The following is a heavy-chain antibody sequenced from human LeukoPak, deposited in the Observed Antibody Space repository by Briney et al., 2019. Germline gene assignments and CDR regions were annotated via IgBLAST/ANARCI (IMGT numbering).Heavy chain of an antibody. CDR2: ISSSSSYI. CDR1: GFTFSSYS. Sequence: GGSLRLSCAASGFTFSSYSMNWVRQDPGRRLEWVSSISSSSSYIYYADSVKGRFTISRDNAKNSLYLQMNSLRAEDTAVYYCARDHYLDAFDIWGQGTMVTVSS. J-gene: IGHJ3*02. D-gene: IGHD2/OR15-2a*01. V-gene: IGHV3-21*01. CDR3: ARDHYLDAFDI.